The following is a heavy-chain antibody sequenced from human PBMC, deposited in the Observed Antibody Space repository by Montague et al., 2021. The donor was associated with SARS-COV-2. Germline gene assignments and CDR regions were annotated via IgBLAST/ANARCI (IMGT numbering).Heavy chain of an antibody. D-gene: IGHD2-15*01. J-gene: IGHJ5*02. CDR2: IYYSGST. Sequence: SETLSLTCTVSGGSISSSSYYWGWIRQPPGKGLEWIGYIYYSGSTNYTPSLKSRVTISVDTSKNQFSLKLSSVTAADTAVYYCARLEAGDCSGGSCYSSWFDPWGQGTLVTVSS. CDR3: ARLEAGDCSGGSCYSSWFDP. V-gene: IGHV4-61*05. CDR1: GGSISSSSYY.